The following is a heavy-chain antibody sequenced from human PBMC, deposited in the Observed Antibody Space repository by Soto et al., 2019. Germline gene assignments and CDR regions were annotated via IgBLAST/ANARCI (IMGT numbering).Heavy chain of an antibody. Sequence: GASVKVSCKASGDSFSSYYMQWVRQAPGQGLEWMGIINPSGGSTSYAQKFQGRVTMTRDTSTRTVYLELSSLRSEDTAVYYCARGIWSGMTYYYYYMDVWGKGTTVTVSS. CDR3: ARGIWSGMTYYYYYMDV. CDR1: GDSFSSYY. D-gene: IGHD3-3*01. J-gene: IGHJ6*03. CDR2: INPSGGST. V-gene: IGHV1-46*01.